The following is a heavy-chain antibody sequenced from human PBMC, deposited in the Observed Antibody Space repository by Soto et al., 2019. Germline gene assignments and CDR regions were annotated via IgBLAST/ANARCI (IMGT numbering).Heavy chain of an antibody. J-gene: IGHJ3*02. D-gene: IGHD3-22*01. CDR3: ARARGDSSGYYSVDAFDI. V-gene: IGHV1-69*13. CDR2: IIPIFGTA. Sequence: SVKVSCKASGGTFSSYAISWVRQAPGQGLEWMGGIIPIFGTANYAQKFQGRVTITADESTSTAYMELSSLRSEDTAVYYCARARGDSSGYYSVDAFDIWGQGTMVPSPQ. CDR1: GGTFSSYA.